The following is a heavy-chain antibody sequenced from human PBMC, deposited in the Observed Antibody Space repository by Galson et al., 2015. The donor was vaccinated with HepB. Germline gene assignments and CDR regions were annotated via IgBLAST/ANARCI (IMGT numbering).Heavy chain of an antibody. Sequence: ALVKPTQTLTLTCTFSGFSLSTSGLCVSWIRQPPGKALEWLARIDWDDDKYYSTSLKTRLTISKDTSKNQVVLTMTNMDPVDTATYYCARIRYSSGWYVGFDYWGQGTLVTVSS. V-gene: IGHV2-70*11. CDR1: GFSLSTSGLC. CDR2: IDWDDDK. CDR3: ARIRYSSGWYVGFDY. D-gene: IGHD6-19*01. J-gene: IGHJ4*02.